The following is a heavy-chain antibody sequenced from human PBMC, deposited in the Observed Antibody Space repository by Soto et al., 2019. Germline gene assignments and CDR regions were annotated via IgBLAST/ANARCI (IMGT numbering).Heavy chain of an antibody. CDR1: GGSISSSSYY. V-gene: IGHV4-39*01. Sequence: SETLSLACTVSGGSISSSSYYWGWIRQPPGKGLEWIGSIYYSGSTYYNPSLKSRVTISVDTSKNQFSLKLSSVTAADTAVYYCARRFGYDFRSGYYFDYWGQGTRVTVSS. CDR2: IYYSGST. D-gene: IGHD3-3*01. CDR3: ARRFGYDFRSGYYFDY. J-gene: IGHJ4*02.